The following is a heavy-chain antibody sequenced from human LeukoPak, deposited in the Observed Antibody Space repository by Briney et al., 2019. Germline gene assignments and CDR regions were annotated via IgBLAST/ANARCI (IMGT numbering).Heavy chain of an antibody. CDR1: GFTFSSYA. CDR2: ISGSGGST. D-gene: IGHD6-13*01. J-gene: IGHJ6*03. Sequence: GGSLRLSCAASGFTFSSYAMSWVRQAPGKGLEWVSAISGSGGSTYYADSVKGRFTISRDNAKNSLYLQMNSLRAEDTAVYYCARGLPGSSWYSHYYYYMDVWGKGTTVTVSS. CDR3: ARGLPGSSWYSHYYYYMDV. V-gene: IGHV3-23*01.